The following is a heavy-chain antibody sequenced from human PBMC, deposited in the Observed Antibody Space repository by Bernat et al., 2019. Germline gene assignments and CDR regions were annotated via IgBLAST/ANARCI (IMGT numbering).Heavy chain of an antibody. CDR3: ARETFDPLDY. V-gene: IGHV3-48*03. CDR2: ISSSGSTI. D-gene: IGHD3-9*01. Sequence: EVQLVESGGGLVQPGGSLRLSCTASGFTFSSYEMNWVRQAPGKGLEWLSYISSSGSTIYYADSVEGRFTTSRDNAKNSLYLQMNSRRAEDTALYYCARETFDPLDYWGQGTLVTVSS. J-gene: IGHJ4*02. CDR1: GFTFSSYE.